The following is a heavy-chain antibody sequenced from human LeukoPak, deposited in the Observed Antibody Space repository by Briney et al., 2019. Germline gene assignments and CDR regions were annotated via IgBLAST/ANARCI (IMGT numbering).Heavy chain of an antibody. CDR1: GDTFSSYT. Sequence: SVKVSCKASGDTFSSYTISWVRQAPGQGLEWMGRIIPILGIANYAQKFQGRVTITADKSTSTAYMELSSLRSEDTAVYYCARDLIVATRHNWFDPWGQGTLVTVSS. D-gene: IGHD5-12*01. CDR2: IIPILGIA. V-gene: IGHV1-69*04. CDR3: ARDLIVATRHNWFDP. J-gene: IGHJ5*02.